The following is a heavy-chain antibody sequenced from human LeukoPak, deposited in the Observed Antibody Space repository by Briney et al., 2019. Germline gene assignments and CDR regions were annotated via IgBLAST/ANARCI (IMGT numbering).Heavy chain of an antibody. D-gene: IGHD7-27*01. J-gene: IGHJ3*02. CDR3: AKNQSGWGWSAFDI. CDR1: GFTFSSYV. Sequence: PGGSLRLSCAASGFTFSSYVMSWVRQTPGKGLEWVSAISGSGSSAYYGDSVKGRFTISRDNSKNTLYLQMNSLRAEDTAVYYCAKNQSGWGWSAFDIWGQGTMVTVSS. CDR2: ISGSGSSA. V-gene: IGHV3-23*01.